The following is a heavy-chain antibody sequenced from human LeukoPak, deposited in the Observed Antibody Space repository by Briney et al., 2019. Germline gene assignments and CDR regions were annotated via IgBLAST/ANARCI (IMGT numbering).Heavy chain of an antibody. J-gene: IGHJ4*02. CDR3: ARGLRGSRFDY. Sequence: SETLSLTCAVYGGSFSGYYWSWIRQPPGKGLEWIGEINHSGSTNYNPSLKSRVTISVDTSKNQFSLKLSSVTAADTAVYHCARGLRGSRFDYWGQGTLVTVSS. V-gene: IGHV4-34*01. D-gene: IGHD2-15*01. CDR1: GGSFSGYY. CDR2: INHSGST.